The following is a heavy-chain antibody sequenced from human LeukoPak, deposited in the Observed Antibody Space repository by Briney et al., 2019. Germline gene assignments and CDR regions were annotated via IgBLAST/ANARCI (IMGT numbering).Heavy chain of an antibody. Sequence: GGSLRLSCAACGFTFSSYSKMWVRQAPGKGLEWVSSISSSSYIYYADPVKGRFTTSRDNAKSSLYLQMNSLRAEDTAVYYCARGAYGSNGYQCDYWGQGTLVTVSS. CDR3: ARGAYGSNGYQCDY. J-gene: IGHJ4*02. CDR1: GFTFSSYS. D-gene: IGHD3-22*01. V-gene: IGHV3-21*06. CDR2: ISSSSYI.